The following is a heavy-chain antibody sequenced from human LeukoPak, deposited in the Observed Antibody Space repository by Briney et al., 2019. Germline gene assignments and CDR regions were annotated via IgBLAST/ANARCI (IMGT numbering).Heavy chain of an antibody. CDR1: GFTFSGYG. CDR2: ISSSSSTI. CDR3: ASGVQYCSSTSCYPGGY. J-gene: IGHJ4*02. Sequence: GGSLRLSCAASGFTFSGYGMHWVRQAPGKGLEWVSYISSSSSTIYYADSVKGRFTISRDNAKNSLYLQMNSLRAEDTAVYYCASGVQYCSSTSCYPGGYWGQGTLVTVSS. D-gene: IGHD2-2*01. V-gene: IGHV3-48*01.